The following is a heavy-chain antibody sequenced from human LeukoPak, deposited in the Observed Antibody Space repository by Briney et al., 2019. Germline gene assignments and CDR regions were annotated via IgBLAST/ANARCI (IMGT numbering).Heavy chain of an antibody. CDR1: GFTISYYS. Sequence: GGSLRLSCAASGFTISYYSMNWVRQAPGKGLEWVSYISSSGSTIYHADSVKGRFTISRDNAKNSLYLQMNSLRAEDTAVYYCARGAYYYDSSAYLSDVAYWGQGTLVTVSS. CDR2: ISSSGSTI. V-gene: IGHV3-48*01. CDR3: ARGAYYYDSSAYLSDVAY. J-gene: IGHJ4*02. D-gene: IGHD3-22*01.